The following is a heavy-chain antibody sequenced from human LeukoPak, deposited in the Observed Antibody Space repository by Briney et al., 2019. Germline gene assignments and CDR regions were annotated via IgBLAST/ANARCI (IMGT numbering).Heavy chain of an antibody. V-gene: IGHV4-59*01. Sequence: SETLSLTCTVSGGSISSYYWSWIRQPPGKGLEWIGYIFYSGSTNYYPSLKSRVTISVDSSKNQFSLKLTSVTAADTAVYYCARVDYYGSGSYIRYYFDYWGQGTLVTVSS. CDR3: ARVDYYGSGSYIRYYFDY. J-gene: IGHJ4*02. CDR2: IFYSGST. CDR1: GGSISSYY. D-gene: IGHD3-10*01.